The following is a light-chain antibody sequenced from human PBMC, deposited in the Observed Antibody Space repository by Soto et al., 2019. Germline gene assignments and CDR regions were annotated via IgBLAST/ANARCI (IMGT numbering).Light chain of an antibody. J-gene: IGKJ4*01. Sequence: DIQMTQSPSTLSSSLGDSLTITCRASHSIRDCLVWYQQKPGKAPHLLIYDASNLESGVPSRFSGSGSGTEFTLTISSLRPDDFATYYCQQYESYSLTFGGGTRVEIK. CDR2: DAS. CDR1: HSIRDC. V-gene: IGKV1-5*01. CDR3: QQYESYSLT.